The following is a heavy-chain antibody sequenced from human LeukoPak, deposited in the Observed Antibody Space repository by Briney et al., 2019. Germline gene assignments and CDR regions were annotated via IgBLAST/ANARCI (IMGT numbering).Heavy chain of an antibody. CDR2: IYYSGST. Sequence: SETLSLTCTVSGGSISSYYWSWIRQPPGKELEWIGYIYYSGSTNYNPSLKSRVTISVDTSKNQFSLKLSSVTAADTAVYYCARVGSFVGQPNVWGQGTLVTVSS. D-gene: IGHD3-10*01. CDR1: GGSISSYY. CDR3: ARVGSFVGQPNV. V-gene: IGHV4-59*01. J-gene: IGHJ4*02.